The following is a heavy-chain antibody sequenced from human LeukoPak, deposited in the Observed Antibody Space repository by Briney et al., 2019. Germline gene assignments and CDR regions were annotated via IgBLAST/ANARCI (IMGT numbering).Heavy chain of an antibody. CDR3: ARGVSMDV. CDR1: GGSFSGYY. J-gene: IGHJ6*04. Sequence: SETLSLTCAAYGGSFSGYYWSWIRQPPGKGLEWIGEINHSGSTNYNPSLKSRVTISVDTSKNQFSLKLSSVTAADTAVYYCARGVSMDVWGKGTTVTVSS. CDR2: INHSGST. V-gene: IGHV4-34*01.